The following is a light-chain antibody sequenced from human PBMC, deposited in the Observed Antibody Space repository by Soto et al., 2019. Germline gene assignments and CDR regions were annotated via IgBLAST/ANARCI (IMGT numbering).Light chain of an antibody. CDR1: SSNIGSTT. CDR2: NNN. Sequence: QSVLTQPPSASGTPGQRVTIACSGSSSNIGSTTVKWYQQLPGTAPKLLIYNNNQRPSGVPDRLSGSKSGTSASLAISGLQSEDEADYYCAAWDGSLNAVVFGGGTKLTVL. V-gene: IGLV1-44*01. J-gene: IGLJ3*02. CDR3: AAWDGSLNAVV.